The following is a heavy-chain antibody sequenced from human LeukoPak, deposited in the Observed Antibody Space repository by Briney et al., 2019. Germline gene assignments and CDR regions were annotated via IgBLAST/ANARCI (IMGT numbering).Heavy chain of an antibody. CDR1: GFTFSTYP. J-gene: IGHJ4*02. CDR2: TSSDELNK. V-gene: IGHV3-30*04. Sequence: PGGSLRLSCAASGFTFSTYPIHWVRQAPGKGLEWVAITSSDELNKYYADSVKGRFTISRDNSKNTLYLQMNSLRAEDTAMYFCAKDLTNWNDGTYFDYWGQGTLVTVSS. D-gene: IGHD1-1*01. CDR3: AKDLTNWNDGTYFDY.